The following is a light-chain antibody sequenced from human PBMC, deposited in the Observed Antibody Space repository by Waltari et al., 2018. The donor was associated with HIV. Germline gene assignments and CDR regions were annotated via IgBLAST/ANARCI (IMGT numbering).Light chain of an antibody. V-gene: IGLV2-8*01. CDR2: EVS. CDR1: SSDVGGYNY. Sequence: QSALTQPPYASGSPGPSVTISCTGTSSDVGGYNYFSWYQQHPGKAPKLMIYEVSKRPSGVPDRFSGSKSGNTASLTVSGLQAEDEADYYCSSYAGSNTVVFGGGTKLTVL. J-gene: IGLJ2*01. CDR3: SSYAGSNTVV.